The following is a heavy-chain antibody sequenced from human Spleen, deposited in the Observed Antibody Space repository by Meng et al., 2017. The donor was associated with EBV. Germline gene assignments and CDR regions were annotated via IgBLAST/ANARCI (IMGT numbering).Heavy chain of an antibody. CDR2: IFHSGST. D-gene: IGHD3-16*01. V-gene: IGHV4-4*02. Sequence: QVLLQESGPVLVKPSGTLSLPCAVSAGSITSANWWTWVRQPPGKGLEWIGEIFHSGSTNYNPSLKSRVTMSVDKSKNQFSLNLRSVTAADTAVYYCAILWAPVDYWGQGALVTVSS. CDR3: AILWAPVDY. CDR1: AGSITSANW. J-gene: IGHJ4*02.